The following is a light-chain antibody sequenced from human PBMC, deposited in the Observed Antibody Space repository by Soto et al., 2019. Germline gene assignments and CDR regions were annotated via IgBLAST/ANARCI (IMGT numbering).Light chain of an antibody. Sequence: EIVLTQSPGTLSLSPGERANLSCRASQAVGSSLLAWYQHKPGQAPRLVIYGASSRATGIPDRFSGSGSGTDFTLTISRLEPEDFAVYYCQQGGGPLWTFGQGTKVEIK. CDR2: GAS. V-gene: IGKV3-20*01. J-gene: IGKJ1*01. CDR1: QAVGSSL. CDR3: QQGGGPLWT.